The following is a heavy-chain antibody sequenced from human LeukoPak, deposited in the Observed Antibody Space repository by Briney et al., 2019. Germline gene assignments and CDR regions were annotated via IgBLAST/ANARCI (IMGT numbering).Heavy chain of an antibody. CDR2: ISSSGHNI. Sequence: GGSLRLSCVASGFSLNDYYMNWFRQAPGKGLEWVSFISSSGHNILYTDSVKGRFTISRDNAKKTVFLQMNSLRAEDTAVYYCARDLFSFYYDSSGYCDYWGQGTRVTVSS. CDR1: GFSLNDYY. J-gene: IGHJ4*02. V-gene: IGHV3-11*01. D-gene: IGHD3-22*01. CDR3: ARDLFSFYYDSSGYCDY.